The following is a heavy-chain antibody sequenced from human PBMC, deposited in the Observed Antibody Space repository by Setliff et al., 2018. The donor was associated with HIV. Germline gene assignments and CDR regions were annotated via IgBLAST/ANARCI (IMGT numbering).Heavy chain of an antibody. CDR1: GASVNSNNYY. J-gene: IGHJ4*02. Sequence: PSETLSLTCTVSGASVNSNNYYWGWIRQPPGKGLEWIASIYYSGTTYYNPFLKSRVTISVDTSKNQFSLKLSSVTAADTAVYYCARLSLSLVRGIINSGDRFFDYWGQGSLVTVSS. V-gene: IGHV4-39*01. CDR3: ARLSLSLVRGIINSGDRFFDY. CDR2: IYYSGTT. D-gene: IGHD3-10*01.